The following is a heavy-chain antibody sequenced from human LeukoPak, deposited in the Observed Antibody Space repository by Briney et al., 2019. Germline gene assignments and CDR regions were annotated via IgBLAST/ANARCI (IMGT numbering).Heavy chain of an antibody. CDR3: PRHSPDYDFWSGYPFVYYDYMDV. Sequence: SETLSLTCTVSGGSISSSSYYWGWIRQPPGKGLEWIGSIYYSGSTYYNPSLKTRVTISVDTSKNQFSLKLSSVTAADTAVYSCPRHSPDYDFWSGYPFVYYDYMDVWGKGTTVTVSS. J-gene: IGHJ6*03. D-gene: IGHD3-3*01. CDR1: GGSISSSSYY. V-gene: IGHV4-39*01. CDR2: IYYSGST.